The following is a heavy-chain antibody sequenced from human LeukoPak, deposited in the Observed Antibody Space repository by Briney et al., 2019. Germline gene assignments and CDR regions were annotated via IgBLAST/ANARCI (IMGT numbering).Heavy chain of an antibody. CDR3: ARGPPTRQPLLYGTFDY. CDR1: GYTFTVYY. Sequence: ASVKVSFKASGYTFTVYYMHWVRQAPGQGLEWMGWINPNSGGTNYAQKFQGRVTMTRDTSISTAYMELSRLRSDDTAVYYCARGPPTRQPLLYGTFDYWGQGTLVTVSS. J-gene: IGHJ4*02. D-gene: IGHD2-2*02. V-gene: IGHV1-2*02. CDR2: INPNSGGT.